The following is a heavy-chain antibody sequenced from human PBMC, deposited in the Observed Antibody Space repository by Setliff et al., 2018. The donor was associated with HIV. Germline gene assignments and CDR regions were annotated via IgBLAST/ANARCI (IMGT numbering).Heavy chain of an antibody. CDR3: ARRIDNSGSLPAKNWFDT. CDR2: IDSSGTT. Sequence: SETLSLTCTISGGSFGVYRWSWIRQSAGRGLEWIGRIDSSGTTDYKPSLKSRVTLSVDTSKNQFSLKLSSVTAADTAVYYCARRIDNSGSLPAKNWFDTWGQGRLVTVSS. CDR1: GGSFGVYR. V-gene: IGHV4-4*07. D-gene: IGHD3-10*01. J-gene: IGHJ5*02.